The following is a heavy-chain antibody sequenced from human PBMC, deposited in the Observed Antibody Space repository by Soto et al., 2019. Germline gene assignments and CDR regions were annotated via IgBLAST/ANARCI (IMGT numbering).Heavy chain of an antibody. Sequence: GGSLRLSCAASGFTFSSYGMHWVRQAPGKGLEWVAVISYDGSNKYYADSVKGRFTISRDNSKNTLYLQMNSLRAEDTAVYYCAKDGEGYCSSTSCHITLDYWGQGTLVTVSS. J-gene: IGHJ4*02. CDR1: GFTFSSYG. D-gene: IGHD2-2*02. V-gene: IGHV3-30*18. CDR3: AKDGEGYCSSTSCHITLDY. CDR2: ISYDGSNK.